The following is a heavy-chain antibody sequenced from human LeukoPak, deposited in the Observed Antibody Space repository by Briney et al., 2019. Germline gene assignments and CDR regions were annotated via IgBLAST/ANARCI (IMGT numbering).Heavy chain of an antibody. CDR2: IYTSGST. V-gene: IGHV4-61*02. J-gene: IGHJ4*02. CDR1: GGSISSGDYY. D-gene: IGHD5-18*01. Sequence: SQTLSLTRTVSGGSISSGDYYWSWIRQPPGKGLEWIGRIYTSGSTNYNPSLKSRVTMSVDTSKNQFSLKLSSVTAADTAVYYCARERDLGYPIDYWGQGTLVTVSS. CDR3: ARERDLGYPIDY.